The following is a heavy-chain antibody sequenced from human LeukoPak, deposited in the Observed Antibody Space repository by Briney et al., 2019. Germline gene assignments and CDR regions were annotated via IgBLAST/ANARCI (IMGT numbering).Heavy chain of an antibody. J-gene: IGHJ4*02. D-gene: IGHD2-8*02. Sequence: PGGSLRLSCAASGFTFSNFAMSWVRQAPGKGLEWVSAILGNGGNTYYADSLKGRFTISRDSSKNTLYLQMSSLRAEDTAVYYCAKEGSAGGPTHFDYWGQGTLVTVSS. CDR3: AKEGSAGGPTHFDY. CDR2: ILGNGGNT. V-gene: IGHV3-23*01. CDR1: GFTFSNFA.